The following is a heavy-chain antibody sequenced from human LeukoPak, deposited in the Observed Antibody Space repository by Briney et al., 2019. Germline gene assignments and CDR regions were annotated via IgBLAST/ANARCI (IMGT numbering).Heavy chain of an antibody. V-gene: IGHV3-74*01. CDR3: ARDLQNIQYSSGWDLDY. D-gene: IGHD6-19*01. J-gene: IGHJ4*02. CDR1: GFTFSSYW. CDR2: INSDGSST. Sequence: QPGGSLRLSCAASGFTFSSYWMHWVRHAPGKGLVWVSRINSDGSSTSYADSVKGRFTISRDNAKNTLYLQMNSLRAEDTAVYYCARDLQNIQYSSGWDLDYWGQGTLVTVSS.